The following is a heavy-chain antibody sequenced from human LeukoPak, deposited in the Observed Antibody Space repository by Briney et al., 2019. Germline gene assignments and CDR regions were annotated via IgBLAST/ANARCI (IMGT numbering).Heavy chain of an antibody. V-gene: IGHV3-48*02. D-gene: IGHD1-26*01. J-gene: IGHJ4*02. Sequence: PGGSLRLSCAASGFTFSNYNMNWVRQAPGKGLEWVSFISSSSSTIYYADSVKDRFTISRDNAKNSLYLQMSSLRDEDTAVYYCARGPLGWSDYWGQGILVTVSS. CDR1: GFTFSNYN. CDR2: ISSSSSTI. CDR3: ARGPLGWSDY.